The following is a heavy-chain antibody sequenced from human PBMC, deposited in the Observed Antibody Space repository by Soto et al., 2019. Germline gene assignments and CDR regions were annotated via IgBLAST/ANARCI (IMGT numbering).Heavy chain of an antibody. V-gene: IGHV4-31*03. Sequence: QVQLQESGPGLVKPSQTLSLTCTVSGGSISSGGYYWSWIRQHPGKGLEWIGYIYYSGSTYYNPSLKSRVTRSVDTSKNQVSLKLSSVTAADTAVYYCARSLSLMITFGGVIDVWGQGTTVTVSS. CDR3: ARSLSLMITFGGVIDV. D-gene: IGHD3-16*01. CDR1: GGSISSGGYY. J-gene: IGHJ6*02. CDR2: IYYSGST.